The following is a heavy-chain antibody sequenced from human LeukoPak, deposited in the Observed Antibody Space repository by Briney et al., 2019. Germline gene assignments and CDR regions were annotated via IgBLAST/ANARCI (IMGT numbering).Heavy chain of an antibody. Sequence: GGSLRLSCAASGFTFSSYGMHWVRQAPGKGLEWVAVIWYDGSNKYYADSVKGRFTISRDNSENTLYLQMNSLRAEDTAVYYCARVGGDFWSGYWFDYWGQGTLVTVSS. J-gene: IGHJ4*02. D-gene: IGHD3-3*01. CDR3: ARVGGDFWSGYWFDY. CDR1: GFTFSSYG. V-gene: IGHV3-33*01. CDR2: IWYDGSNK.